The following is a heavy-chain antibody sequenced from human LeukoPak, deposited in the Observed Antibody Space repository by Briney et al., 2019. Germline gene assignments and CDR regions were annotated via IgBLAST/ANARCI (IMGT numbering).Heavy chain of an antibody. J-gene: IGHJ4*02. D-gene: IGHD4-17*01. CDR2: ISYDGSNK. Sequence: GGSLRLSCAASGFTFSSYGMPWVRQAPGKGLEWVAVISYDGSNKYYADSVKGRFTISRDNSKNTLYLQMNSLRAEDTAVYYCAKDRYYYGDHLGLFDYWGQGTLVTVSS. CDR3: AKDRYYYGDHLGLFDY. CDR1: GFTFSSYG. V-gene: IGHV3-30*18.